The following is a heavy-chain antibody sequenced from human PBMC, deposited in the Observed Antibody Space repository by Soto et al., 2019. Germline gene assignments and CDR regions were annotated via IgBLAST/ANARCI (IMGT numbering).Heavy chain of an antibody. CDR3: SRDRGSSRWHNWFDP. J-gene: IGHJ5*02. CDR1: GGSISSGGYY. Sequence: QVQLQESGPGLVKPSQTLSLTCTVSGGSISSGGYYWSWIRQHPGKGLEWIGYIYYSGSTYYNPSLKSRVTISVDTSKNPFSLKLSSVTAADTAVYYWSRDRGSSRWHNWFDPWGQGTLVTVSS. V-gene: IGHV4-31*03. D-gene: IGHD6-13*01. CDR2: IYYSGST.